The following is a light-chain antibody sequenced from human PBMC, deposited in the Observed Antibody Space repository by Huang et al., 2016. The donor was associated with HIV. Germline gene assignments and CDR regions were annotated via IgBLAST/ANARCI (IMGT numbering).Light chain of an antibody. CDR3: LQADISPRS. CDR1: QDISIW. CDR2: SAS. J-gene: IGKJ5*01. V-gene: IGKV1-12*01. Sequence: DIQMTQSPSSVSASEGDTVTLPCRASQDISIWLAWYQQKPREAPTLLIHSASILVSGVPSRFSGSGSGTNFSLTINGLRPDDFATYYCLQADISPRSFGQGTRLDIQ.